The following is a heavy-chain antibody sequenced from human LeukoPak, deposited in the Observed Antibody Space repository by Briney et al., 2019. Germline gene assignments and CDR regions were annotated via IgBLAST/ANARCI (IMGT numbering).Heavy chain of an antibody. V-gene: IGHV1-2*02. CDR1: GHTFTDYF. J-gene: IGHJ4*02. CDR3: AKVRDRLSSFYPAA. Sequence: ASVKVSCKASGHTFTDYFIHWVRQAPGQGLEWMGWVNPHSGGRNLAQKFQGRVTMTRDTSSTTAYLELSGLTSDDTAMYYCAKVRDRLSSFYPAAWGQGTLVTVSS. CDR2: VNPHSGGR. D-gene: IGHD6-13*01.